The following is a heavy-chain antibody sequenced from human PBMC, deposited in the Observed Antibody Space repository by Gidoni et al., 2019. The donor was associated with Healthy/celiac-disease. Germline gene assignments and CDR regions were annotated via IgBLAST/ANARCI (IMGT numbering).Heavy chain of an antibody. D-gene: IGHD3-3*01. CDR3: ARPAGQYYDFWSGYYNDWFDP. CDR1: GYTFTRYY. Sequence: QVQLVQSGAEVKKPGASVKVSCRASGYTFTRYYMPWGRQAPGQGLEWMGWINPNSGGTNYAQKFQGRGTMTRDTSISTAYMELSRLRSDDTAVYYCARPAGQYYDFWSGYYNDWFDPWGQGTLVTVSS. CDR2: INPNSGGT. J-gene: IGHJ5*02. V-gene: IGHV1-2*02.